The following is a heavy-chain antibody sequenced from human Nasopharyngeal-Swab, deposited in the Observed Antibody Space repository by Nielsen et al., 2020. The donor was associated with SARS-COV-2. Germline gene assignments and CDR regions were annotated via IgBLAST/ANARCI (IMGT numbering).Heavy chain of an antibody. D-gene: IGHD4-23*01. CDR3: ARGGNSVY. CDR1: GLHFCGDS. Sequence: GLHFCGDSMNWVRQAPGKGLEWVSSISSSSSYIYYADSVKGRFTISRDNAKNSLYLQMNSLRAEDTAVYYCARGGNSVYWGQGTLVTVSS. J-gene: IGHJ4*02. V-gene: IGHV3-21*01. CDR2: ISSSSSYI.